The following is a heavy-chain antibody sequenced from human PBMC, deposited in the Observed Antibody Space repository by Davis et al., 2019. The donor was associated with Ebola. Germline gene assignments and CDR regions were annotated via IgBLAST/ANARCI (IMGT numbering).Heavy chain of an antibody. J-gene: IGHJ4*02. CDR1: GGSISSGGYS. D-gene: IGHD4-23*01. CDR2: IYHSGST. Sequence: MPSETLSLTCAVSGGSISSGGYSWSWIRQPPGKGLEWIGYIYHSGSTYYNPSLKSRVTISVDRSKNQFSLKLSSVTAADTAVYYCAREYGGNFDYWGQGTLVTVSS. V-gene: IGHV4-30-2*01. CDR3: AREYGGNFDY.